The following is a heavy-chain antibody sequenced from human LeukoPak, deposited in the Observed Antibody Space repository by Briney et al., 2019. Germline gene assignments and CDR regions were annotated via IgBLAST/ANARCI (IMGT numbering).Heavy chain of an antibody. V-gene: IGHV4-59*01. D-gene: IGHD3-3*01. Sequence: SETLSLTCTVSGGSISSYYWSWIRQPPGKGLEWIGYIYYSGSTNYNPSLKSRVTISVDTSKNQFSLKLSSVTAADTAVYYCARGGYDFWSGSKNWFDPWGQGTLVTVAS. CDR3: ARGGYDFWSGSKNWFDP. CDR2: IYYSGST. J-gene: IGHJ5*02. CDR1: GGSISSYY.